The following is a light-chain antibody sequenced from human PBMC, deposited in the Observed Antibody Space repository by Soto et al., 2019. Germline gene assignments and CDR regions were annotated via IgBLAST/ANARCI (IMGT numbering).Light chain of an antibody. J-gene: IGKJ5*01. V-gene: IGKV3-15*01. CDR3: QQYKSWPTIT. CDR1: QSISTD. Sequence: EIVVTQSPGTLSLSPGERATLSCRASQSISTDHLAWYQQKPGQAPSLLIYGASTRATGVPDRFSGTGSGTEFTPTISSLKSEDYAVYYCQQYKSWPTITFGQGTRLEIK. CDR2: GAS.